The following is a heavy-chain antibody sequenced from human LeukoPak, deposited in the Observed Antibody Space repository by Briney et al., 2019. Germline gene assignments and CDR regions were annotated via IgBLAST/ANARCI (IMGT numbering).Heavy chain of an antibody. CDR2: INPSGGST. CDR1: GYTYTSYY. V-gene: IGHV1-46*01. CDR3: ARVVGAHDAFDI. D-gene: IGHD1-26*01. Sequence: ASVKVSCKASGYTYTSYYMHWVRQAPGQGLEWMGIINPSGGSTSYAQKFQGRVTMTRDTSTSTVYMELSSLRSEDTAVYYCARVVGAHDAFDIWGQGTMVTVSS. J-gene: IGHJ3*02.